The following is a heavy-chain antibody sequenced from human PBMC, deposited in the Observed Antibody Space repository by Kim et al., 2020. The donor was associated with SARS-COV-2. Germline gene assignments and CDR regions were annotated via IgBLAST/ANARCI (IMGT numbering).Heavy chain of an antibody. D-gene: IGHD3-10*01. CDR3: ARTYGSVSTPVDY. Sequence: GGSLRLSCAASGFTFSSYAMHWVRQAPGKGLEWVAVISYDGSNKYYADSVKGRFTISRDNSKNTLYLQMSSLRAEDTAMYYCARTYGSVSTPVDYWGQGSLVTVSS. J-gene: IGHJ4*02. CDR2: ISYDGSNK. CDR1: GFTFSSYA. V-gene: IGHV3-30*04.